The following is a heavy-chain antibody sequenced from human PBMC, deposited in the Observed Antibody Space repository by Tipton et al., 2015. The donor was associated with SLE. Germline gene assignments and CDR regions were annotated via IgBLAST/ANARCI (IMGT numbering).Heavy chain of an antibody. J-gene: IGHJ4*01. Sequence: TLSLTCTVSGGSITDYSWTWIRQTPGKGLEWVGNVYYNGLTENNPSLKSRVTISVDTSKNQFSLKLSSVTPADTAVYYCARGKRHYDVLTGYYSKPHYFDFRGHGTVVAVSP. CDR1: GGSITDYS. V-gene: IGHV4-59*01. CDR3: ARGKRHYDVLTGYYSKPHYFDF. D-gene: IGHD3-9*01. CDR2: VYYNGLT.